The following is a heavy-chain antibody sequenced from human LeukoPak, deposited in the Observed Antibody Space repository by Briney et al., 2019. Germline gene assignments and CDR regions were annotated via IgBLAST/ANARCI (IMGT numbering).Heavy chain of an antibody. CDR3: ARDRLHKYHLPSSGYYGVPDC. CDR1: GYTFTSYY. V-gene: IGHV1-46*01. J-gene: IGHJ4*02. CDR2: INPSGGTT. Sequence: ASVKVSCKASGYTFTSYYIHWVRQAPGQGLEWMGVINPSGGTTRYVQKFQGRITMTRDMSTSTVYMELSSLRSEDTAVYYCARDRLHKYHLPSSGYYGVPDCWGQGTLVAVSS. D-gene: IGHD3-22*01.